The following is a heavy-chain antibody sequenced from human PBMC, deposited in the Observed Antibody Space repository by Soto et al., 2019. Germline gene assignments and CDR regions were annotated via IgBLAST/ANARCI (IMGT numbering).Heavy chain of an antibody. D-gene: IGHD6-19*01. Sequence: PSETLSLTCAVSGGSIISSNWWSWVRQPPGKGLEWIGEIYHSGSTNYNPSLKSRVTISVDKSKNQFSLKLSSVTAADTAVYYCARQPVAGTAFFDYWGQGTLVTVSS. CDR1: GGSIISSNW. CDR3: ARQPVAGTAFFDY. J-gene: IGHJ4*02. CDR2: IYHSGST. V-gene: IGHV4-4*02.